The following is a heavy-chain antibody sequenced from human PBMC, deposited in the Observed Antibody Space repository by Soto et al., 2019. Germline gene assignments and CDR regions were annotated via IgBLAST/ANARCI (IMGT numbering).Heavy chain of an antibody. CDR3: ATWGRGVLIQNWFDP. D-gene: IGHD3-10*01. CDR2: IYSSGNT. CDR1: GGTISGYY. Sequence: QVHLQESGPGLVKPSETLSLTCSVSGGTISGYYWTWIRQPAGKGLEWIGRIYSSGNTKYNPSLQSRVTMSLDTSNNQFSLKLSSVTAADTGVYYCATWGRGVLIQNWFDPWGQGTLVTVSS. J-gene: IGHJ5*02. V-gene: IGHV4-4*07.